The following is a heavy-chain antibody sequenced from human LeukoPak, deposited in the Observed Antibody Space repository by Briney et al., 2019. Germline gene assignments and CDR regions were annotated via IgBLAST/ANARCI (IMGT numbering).Heavy chain of an antibody. D-gene: IGHD3-10*01. CDR3: TTEARGVIDY. CDR2: IKSKTDGGTT. V-gene: IGHV3-15*01. J-gene: IGHJ4*02. Sequence: GSLRLSCAASGFTFSNAWMSWVRQAPGKGLEWVGRIKSKTDGGTTDYAARVKGRFTISRDDSKNTLYLQMNSLKTEDTDVYYWTTEARGVIDYWGQGTLVTVSS. CDR1: GFTFSNAW.